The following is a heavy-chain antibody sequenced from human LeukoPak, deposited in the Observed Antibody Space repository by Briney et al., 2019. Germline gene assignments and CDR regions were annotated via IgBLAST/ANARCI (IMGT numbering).Heavy chain of an antibody. J-gene: IGHJ6*02. D-gene: IGHD6-25*01. CDR3: ARALESSRLREYYYYGMDV. CDR1: GYTLTELS. V-gene: IGHV1-24*01. Sequence: GASVKVSCKVSGYTLTELSMHWVRQAPGKGLEWMGGFDPEDGETIYAQKFQGRVTMTEDTSTDTAYMELSSLRSDDTAVYYCARALESSRLREYYYYGMDVWGQGTTVTVSS. CDR2: FDPEDGET.